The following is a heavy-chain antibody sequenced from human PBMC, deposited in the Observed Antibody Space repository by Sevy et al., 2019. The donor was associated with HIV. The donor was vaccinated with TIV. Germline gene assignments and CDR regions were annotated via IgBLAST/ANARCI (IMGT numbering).Heavy chain of an antibody. CDR1: GFPFSSYT. Sequence: GGSLRLSCAASGFPFSSYTMYWVRQAPGKGLEWVAVISYDGTSKYYADTVKGRFTISRDNSKNTLYLQMNSLRVEDTAVYYCARGVIVDTALVTHLDHWGQGTLVTVSS. D-gene: IGHD5-18*01. CDR2: ISYDGTSK. J-gene: IGHJ4*02. V-gene: IGHV3-30-3*01. CDR3: ARGVIVDTALVTHLDH.